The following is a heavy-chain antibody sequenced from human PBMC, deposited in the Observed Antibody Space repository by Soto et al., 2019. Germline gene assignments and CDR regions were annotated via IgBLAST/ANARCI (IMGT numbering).Heavy chain of an antibody. CDR3: ARGQEGVVATH. Sequence: QVQLQQWGAGLLKPSETLSLNCAVNGGSLSGYYWSWIRQPPGKGLEWIGEIKDGGRTNYSPSLTSRATISSDTPNHQFSLRLYSVTAADTGVYYCARGQEGVVATHWDQGTLVTVSS. CDR1: GGSLSGYY. CDR2: IKDGGRT. D-gene: IGHD5-12*01. J-gene: IGHJ4*02. V-gene: IGHV4-34*01.